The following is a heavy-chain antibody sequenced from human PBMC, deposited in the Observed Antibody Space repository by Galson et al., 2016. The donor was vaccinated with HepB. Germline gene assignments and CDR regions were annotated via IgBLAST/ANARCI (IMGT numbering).Heavy chain of an antibody. CDR3: AKMAPPCVHSSYYGMDV. J-gene: IGHJ6*02. V-gene: IGHV3-23*01. CDR1: GFTFSNYA. D-gene: IGHD1-1*01. Sequence: SLRLSCAASGFTFSNYAVTWVRQAPAKGLEWVSVVSGGGGVTYYADSVKGRFTISRDNSKNTLYLHMNALSVEDTAVYYCAKMAPPCVHSSYYGMDVWGQGTTVTVSS. CDR2: VSGGGGVT.